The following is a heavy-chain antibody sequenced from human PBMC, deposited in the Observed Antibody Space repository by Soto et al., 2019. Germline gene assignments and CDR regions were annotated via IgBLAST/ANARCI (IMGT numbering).Heavy chain of an antibody. D-gene: IGHD6-19*01. CDR2: ISPSGDDT. V-gene: IGHV3-23*05. CDR1: GFTFSSYA. J-gene: IGHJ4*02. CDR3: AKAKSLRSVRGSSFDS. Sequence: PGGSLRLSCAASGFTFSSYAMSWVRQAPGKGLEWVSTISPSGDDTYYADSVRGRFTISRDNSKNTVSLQMNSLTTEDTARYYCAKAKSLRSVRGSSFDSWGQGALVTVSS.